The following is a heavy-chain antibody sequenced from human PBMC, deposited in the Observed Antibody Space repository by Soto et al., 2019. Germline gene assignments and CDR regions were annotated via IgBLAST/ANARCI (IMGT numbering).Heavy chain of an antibody. CDR3: ARSPRAIVAAKGTLDY. V-gene: IGHV1-18*04. D-gene: IGHD5-12*01. Sequence: QVQLVQSGGEVKKPGASVKVSCKASGYTFSTFGITWLRQAPGQGLEWMGWISASTGNTNYAQKLQGRVTLTTDKSTRTAYMELRSLTSDDTAVYYCARSPRAIVAAKGTLDYWGQGTLVTVSS. CDR1: GYTFSTFG. CDR2: ISASTGNT. J-gene: IGHJ4*02.